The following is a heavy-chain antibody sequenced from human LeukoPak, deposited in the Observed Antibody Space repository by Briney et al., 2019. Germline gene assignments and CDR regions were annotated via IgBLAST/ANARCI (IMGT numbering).Heavy chain of an antibody. D-gene: IGHD6-19*01. CDR2: IYTSGST. CDR3: ARAPSIAVAGTGGSYYFDY. Sequence: SETLSLTCTVSGGSISSYYWSWIRQPAGKGLEWIGRIYTSGSTNYNPSLKSRVTMSVDTSKNQFSLKLSSVTAADTAVYYCARAPSIAVAGTGGSYYFDYWGQGTLVTVSS. CDR1: GGSISSYY. V-gene: IGHV4-4*07. J-gene: IGHJ4*02.